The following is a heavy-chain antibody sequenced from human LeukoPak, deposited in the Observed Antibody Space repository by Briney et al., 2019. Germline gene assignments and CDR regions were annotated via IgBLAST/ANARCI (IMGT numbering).Heavy chain of an antibody. CDR2: IYYSGST. J-gene: IGHJ4*02. Sequence: PSETLSLTCTVSGGSIGSDNYYWDWIRQPPGKGLEWIGYIYYSGSTNYNPSLKSRVTISVDTSKNQFSLKLSSVTAADTAVYYCARDGRIAAAPVPFDYWGQGTLVTVSS. CDR3: ARDGRIAAAPVPFDY. CDR1: GGSIGSDNYY. V-gene: IGHV4-61*01. D-gene: IGHD6-13*01.